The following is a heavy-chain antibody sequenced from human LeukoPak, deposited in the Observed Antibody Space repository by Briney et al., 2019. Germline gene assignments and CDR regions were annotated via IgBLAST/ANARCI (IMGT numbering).Heavy chain of an antibody. CDR1: GGSISSYY. CDR3: ARTIVGAIFDY. CDR2: IYYSGST. D-gene: IGHD1-26*01. J-gene: IGHJ4*02. Sequence: SETLSLTCTVSGGSISSYYWSWIRQPPGKGLEWIGYIYYSGSTNYNPSLKGRVTISVDTSKNQFSLKLSSVTAADTAVYYCARTIVGAIFDYWGQGTLVTVSS. V-gene: IGHV4-59*01.